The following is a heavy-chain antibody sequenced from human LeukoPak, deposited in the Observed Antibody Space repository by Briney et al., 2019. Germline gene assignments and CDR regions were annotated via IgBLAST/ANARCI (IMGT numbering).Heavy chain of an antibody. J-gene: IGHJ4*01. V-gene: IGHV3-53*01. Sequence: GGSLRLSCAASAFTVSGNYMSWVRQAPGKGLEWVSAIYSAGNTYYADSVKGRFTISRDNSKNTLYLQINSLRAEDTAVYYCASSYCGGTLCYDHYWGHGTLVTVSS. CDR2: IYSAGNT. CDR1: AFTVSGNY. CDR3: ASSYCGGTLCYDHY. D-gene: IGHD2-21*01.